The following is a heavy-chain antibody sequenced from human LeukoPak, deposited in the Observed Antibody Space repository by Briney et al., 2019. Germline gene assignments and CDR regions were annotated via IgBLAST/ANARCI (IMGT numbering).Heavy chain of an antibody. CDR3: AKDNPIEEVPGLGPGS. CDR2: IRYDGSEK. D-gene: IGHD3-22*01. CDR1: GFTFSRHG. V-gene: IGHV3-30*02. J-gene: IGHJ5*02. Sequence: PGGSLTLSCAASGFTFSRHGMHWVRQAPDKGLEWVAFIRYDGSEKFYADSVKGRFTSSRDNSKNTVYLQMNGLRGEDTAVYYCAKDNPIEEVPGLGPGSWGQGTLVTVSS.